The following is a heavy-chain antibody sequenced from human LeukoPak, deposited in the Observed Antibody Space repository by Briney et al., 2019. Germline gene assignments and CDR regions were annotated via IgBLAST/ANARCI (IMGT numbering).Heavy chain of an antibody. Sequence: GGSLRLSCAASGFTFSGHVMHWVRQAPGKGLEWVAVIWYDGSNKDYTDSVRGRFTISRDNSKNTLYPQMNSLRDEDTAVYYCARVAPIYSSSLYYLDFWGQGTLVTVSS. J-gene: IGHJ4*02. CDR3: ARVAPIYSSSLYYLDF. D-gene: IGHD6-13*01. V-gene: IGHV3-33*01. CDR1: GFTFSGHV. CDR2: IWYDGSNK.